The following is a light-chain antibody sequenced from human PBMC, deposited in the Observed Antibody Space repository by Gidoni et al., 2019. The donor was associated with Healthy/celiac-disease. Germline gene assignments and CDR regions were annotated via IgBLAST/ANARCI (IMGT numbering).Light chain of an antibody. CDR2: AAS. V-gene: IGKV1-39*01. CDR1: QSISSY. Sequence: QMTQSPSSLSASVGDRVTITCRASQSISSYLNWYQQKPGKAPKLLIYAASSLQSGVPSRFSGSGSGTDFTLTISSLQPEDFATYYCQQSYSTPHTFGQGTKLEIK. J-gene: IGKJ2*01. CDR3: QQSYSTPHT.